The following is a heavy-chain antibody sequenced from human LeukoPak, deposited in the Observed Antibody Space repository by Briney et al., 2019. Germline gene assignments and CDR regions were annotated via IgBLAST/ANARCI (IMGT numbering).Heavy chain of an antibody. CDR3: ARVRTTVTTFDAFDI. Sequence: GGSLRLSCAASGFTFSSYWMSWVRQAPGKGLEWVANIKQDGSEKYYVDSMKGRFTISRDNAKNSLYLQMNSLRAEDTAVYYCARVRTTVTTFDAFDIWGQGTMVTVSS. CDR1: GFTFSSYW. D-gene: IGHD4-17*01. J-gene: IGHJ3*02. CDR2: IKQDGSEK. V-gene: IGHV3-7*01.